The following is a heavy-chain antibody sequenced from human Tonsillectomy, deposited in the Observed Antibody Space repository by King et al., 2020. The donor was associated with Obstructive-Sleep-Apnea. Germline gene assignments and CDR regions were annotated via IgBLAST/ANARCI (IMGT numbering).Heavy chain of an antibody. Sequence: VQLVESGGGLVQPGRSLRLSCAASGFTFDDYAIHWVRQAQGKGLEWFSGISWNSDNIHYGYSVKGRFTISRDNAKNSLYLQMNSLRAEDTALYYCVKDTTPHVFYYFDYWGQGTLVTVSS. D-gene: IGHD2-15*01. CDR2: ISWNSDNI. V-gene: IGHV3-9*01. CDR1: GFTFDDYA. J-gene: IGHJ4*02. CDR3: VKDTTPHVFYYFDY.